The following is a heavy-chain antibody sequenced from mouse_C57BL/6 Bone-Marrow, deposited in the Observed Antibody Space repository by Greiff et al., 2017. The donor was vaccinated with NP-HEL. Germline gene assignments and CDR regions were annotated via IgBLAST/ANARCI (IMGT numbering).Heavy chain of an antibody. CDR2: IDPENGDT. V-gene: IGHV14-4*01. CDR1: GFNIKDDY. CDR3: TTGGSSPYAMDY. Sequence: DVQLQESGAELVRPGASVKLSCTVSGFNIKDDYMHWVKQRPEQGLEWIGWIDPENGDTEYASKFQGKATITADTSSNTAYLKLSSLTSEDTAVYYCTTGGSSPYAMDYWGQGTSVTVSS. D-gene: IGHD1-1*01. J-gene: IGHJ4*01.